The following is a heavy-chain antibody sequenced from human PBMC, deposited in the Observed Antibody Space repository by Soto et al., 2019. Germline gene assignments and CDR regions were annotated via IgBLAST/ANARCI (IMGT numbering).Heavy chain of an antibody. J-gene: IGHJ3*02. D-gene: IGHD3-22*01. Sequence: SETLSLTCTFGGGSISSCYWSWMRQSPGKGLEWIGYIYYSGSTNYNPSLKSRVTISVDTSKNQFSLKLSSVTAADTAVYYCAREGGYYYDSSSGAPDAFDIWXQGTMVT. CDR1: GGSISSCY. V-gene: IGHV4-59*01. CDR3: AREGGYYYDSSSGAPDAFDI. CDR2: IYYSGST.